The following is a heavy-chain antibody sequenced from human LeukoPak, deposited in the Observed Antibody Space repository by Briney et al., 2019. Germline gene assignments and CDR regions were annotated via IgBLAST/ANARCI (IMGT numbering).Heavy chain of an antibody. D-gene: IGHD4-17*01. J-gene: IGHJ4*02. CDR3: AGSPRYGDYDY. CDR1: GYTFTSYD. CDR2: INPNSGGT. V-gene: IGHV1-2*02. Sequence: ASVKVSCKASGYTFTSYDINWVRQATGQGLEWMRWINPNSGGTNYAQKFQGRVTMTRDTSISTAYMELSRLRSDDTAVYYCAGSPRYGDYDYWGQGTLVTVSS.